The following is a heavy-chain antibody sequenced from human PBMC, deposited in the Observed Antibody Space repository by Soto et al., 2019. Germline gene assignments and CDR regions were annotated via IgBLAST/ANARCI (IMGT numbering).Heavy chain of an antibody. D-gene: IGHD6-13*01. V-gene: IGHV1-69*13. J-gene: IGHJ4*02. CDR2: IIPIFGTA. CDR3: ARDRGGVHEQLVLGY. CDR1: GGTFSSYA. Sequence: SVKVSCKASGGTFSSYAISWVRQAPGQGLEWMGGIIPIFGTANYAQKFQGRVTITADESTSTAYMELSSLGSEDTAVYYCARDRGGVHEQLVLGYWGQGTLVTVSS.